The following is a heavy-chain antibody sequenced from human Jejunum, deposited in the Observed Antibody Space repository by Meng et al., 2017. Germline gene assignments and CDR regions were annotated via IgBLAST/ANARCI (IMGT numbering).Heavy chain of an antibody. J-gene: IGHJ4*02. CDR3: AKKTVGSGYQPFDY. V-gene: IGHV3-23*01. CDR2: ITVGDYWA. CDR1: GFTLSDCA. D-gene: IGHD3-22*01. Sequence: GESLKISCAASGFTLSDCAMSWVRQAPGQGLEWVSTITVGDYWANYADSLKGRFTISRDNSKNSLYLKMHSLRAEETAVYYCAKKTVGSGYQPFDYWGQGTLVTVSS.